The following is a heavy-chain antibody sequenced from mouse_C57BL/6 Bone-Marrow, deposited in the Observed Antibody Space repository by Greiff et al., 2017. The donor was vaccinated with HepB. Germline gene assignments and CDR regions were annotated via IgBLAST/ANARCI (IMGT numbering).Heavy chain of an antibody. D-gene: IGHD1-1*01. J-gene: IGHJ1*03. CDR3: ARGVYYGSSYGYFDV. CDR1: GFTFSSYA. V-gene: IGHV5-4*01. Sequence: EVQRVESGGGLVKPGGSLKLSCAASGFTFSSYAMSWVRQTPEKRLEWVATISDGGSYTYYPDNVKGRFTIFRDNAKNNLYLQMSHLKSEDTAMYYCARGVYYGSSYGYFDVWGTGTTVTVSS. CDR2: ISDGGSYT.